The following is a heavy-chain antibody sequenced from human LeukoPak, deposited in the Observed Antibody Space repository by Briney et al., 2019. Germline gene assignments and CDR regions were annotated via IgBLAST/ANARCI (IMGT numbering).Heavy chain of an antibody. CDR2: IQTDGSRT. J-gene: IGHJ4*02. CDR3: ARVWENSHDYGY. V-gene: IGHV3-74*01. Sequence: PGGSLRLSCAASGFTFSSYWMHWVRQGPGTGLVWVSRIQTDGSRTSYADSVKGRFTISRDNAKNTLYLQMNSLRAEDTAVYYCARVWENSHDYGYWGQGTLVTVSS. D-gene: IGHD5-18*01. CDR1: GFTFSSYW.